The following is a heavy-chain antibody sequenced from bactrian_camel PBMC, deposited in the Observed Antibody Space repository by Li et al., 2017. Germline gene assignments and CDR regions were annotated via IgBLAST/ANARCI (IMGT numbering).Heavy chain of an antibody. J-gene: IGHJ4*01. CDR1: GYTYNHYC. D-gene: IGHD3*01. V-gene: IGHV3S31*01. Sequence: VQLVESGGGSVKAGGSLTLTCVASGYTYNHYCMGWFRLAPGKEREGVATILRGGVMTYYSDSVSGRFVISQDSAKNTVYLQMTDLKVEDTAVYYCAADGWVERDGRCDSLSQGTQVTVS. CDR2: ILRGGVMT. CDR3: AADGWVERDGRCDS.